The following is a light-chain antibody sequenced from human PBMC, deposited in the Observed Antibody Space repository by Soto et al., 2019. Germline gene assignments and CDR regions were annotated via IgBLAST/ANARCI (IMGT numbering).Light chain of an antibody. CDR2: KAS. CDR1: QSIDAG. Sequence: DIQMTQSPSTLSASVGDRVTITCQASQSIDAGLAWYQQKPGKAPKLLIYKASSSETGVPSRFSGSGYGTEFALTISGLQPDDFATYYCQQYNSLWTFGQGTKVEVK. J-gene: IGKJ1*01. V-gene: IGKV1-5*03. CDR3: QQYNSLWT.